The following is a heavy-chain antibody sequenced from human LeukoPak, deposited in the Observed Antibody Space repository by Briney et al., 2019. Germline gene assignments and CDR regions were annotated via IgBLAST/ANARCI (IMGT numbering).Heavy chain of an antibody. CDR2: INPGDSDT. Sequence: GESLKISCRGSGYSFTSYWIVWVRQMPGKGLEWMGIINPGDSDTRYSPSFQGHVTFSADKSISTAYLQWSSLKASDTAMYYCARLVMDIVVVVAATPSYYYGMDVWGQGTTVTVSS. J-gene: IGHJ6*02. D-gene: IGHD2-15*01. V-gene: IGHV5-51*01. CDR3: ARLVMDIVVVVAATPSYYYGMDV. CDR1: GYSFTSYW.